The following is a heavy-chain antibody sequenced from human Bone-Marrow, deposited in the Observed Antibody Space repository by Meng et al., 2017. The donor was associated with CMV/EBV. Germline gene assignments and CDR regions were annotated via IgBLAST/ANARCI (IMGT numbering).Heavy chain of an antibody. CDR2: IYYSGST. J-gene: IGHJ4*02. V-gene: IGHV4-39*01. CDR1: GGSISSSSYY. Sequence: GSLRLSCTVSGGSISSSSYYWGWIRQPPGKGLEWIGSIYYSGSTYYNPSLKSRVTISVDTSKNQFSLKLSSVTAADTAVYYCASLQRGSSWYLDYWGQGTLVPVSS. D-gene: IGHD6-13*01. CDR3: ASLQRGSSWYLDY.